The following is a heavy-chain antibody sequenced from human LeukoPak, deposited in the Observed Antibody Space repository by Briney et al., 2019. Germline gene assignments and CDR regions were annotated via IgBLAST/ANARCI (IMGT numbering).Heavy chain of an antibody. CDR3: ARDLGYSSGPNY. CDR1: GFTFTNYA. CDR2: ISGGSSFT. Sequence: GGSLRLSCVASGFTFTNYAMTWVRQAPGKGLEWVSYISGGSSFTYYVDSVKGRFTISRDNAKNSLYLQMNSLRAEDTAVYYCARDLGYSSGPNYWGQGTRVTVSS. J-gene: IGHJ4*02. D-gene: IGHD6-19*01. V-gene: IGHV3-21*01.